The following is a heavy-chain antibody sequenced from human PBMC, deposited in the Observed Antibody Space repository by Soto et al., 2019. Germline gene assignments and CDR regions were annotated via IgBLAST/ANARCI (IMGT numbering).Heavy chain of an antibody. CDR2: INAGNGNT. CDR1: GYTFTRYT. Sequence: GASVKVSCKASGYTFTRYTMDWVRQAPGQRLEWMGWINAGNGNTKYSQKFQGRVTITRDTSASTAHMELSSLRSEDTAVYYCARTLGFCSGGSCDYWGQGTLVTVYS. CDR3: ARTLGFCSGGSCDY. J-gene: IGHJ4*02. D-gene: IGHD2-15*01. V-gene: IGHV1-3*01.